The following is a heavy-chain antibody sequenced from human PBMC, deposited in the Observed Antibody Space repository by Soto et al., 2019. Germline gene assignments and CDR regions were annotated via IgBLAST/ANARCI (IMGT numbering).Heavy chain of an antibody. J-gene: IGHJ5*02. CDR1: GGSISSGGYY. V-gene: IGHV4-31*03. CDR3: ARVRTYYDILTGPWAPFDP. D-gene: IGHD3-9*01. Sequence: SETLSLTCTVSGGSISSGGYYWSWIRQQPGKGLEWIGYIYYSGSTYYNPSLKSRVTISVDTSKNQFSLKLSSVTAADTAVYYCARVRTYYDILTGPWAPFDPWGQGTLVTVSS. CDR2: IYYSGST.